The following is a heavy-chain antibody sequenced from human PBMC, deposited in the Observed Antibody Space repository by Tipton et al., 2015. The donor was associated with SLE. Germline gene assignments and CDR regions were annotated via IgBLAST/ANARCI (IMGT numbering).Heavy chain of an antibody. D-gene: IGHD6-19*01. Sequence: TLSLTCTVSGGSISSHYWSWIRQPPGKGLEWIGYIYYSGSINYNPSLKSRVTISVDTSKNQFSLKLSSVTAADTAVYYCARRVSGWSTWGQGTLVTVSS. J-gene: IGHJ5*02. CDR2: IYYSGSI. CDR3: ARRVSGWST. V-gene: IGHV4-59*11. CDR1: GGSISSHY.